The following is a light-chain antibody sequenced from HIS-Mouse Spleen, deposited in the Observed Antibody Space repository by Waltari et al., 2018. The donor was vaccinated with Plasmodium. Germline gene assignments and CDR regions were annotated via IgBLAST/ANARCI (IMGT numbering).Light chain of an antibody. CDR1: QSVSSN. CDR2: GAS. Sequence: EIVMTQSPATLSVSPGERATLACRASQSVSSNLAWYQQKPGQAPRLLLYGASTRATGIPARFSGSESGTEFTLTISSLQSEDFAVYYCQQYNNWPFTFGPGTKVDIK. J-gene: IGKJ3*01. V-gene: IGKV3-15*01. CDR3: QQYNNWPFT.